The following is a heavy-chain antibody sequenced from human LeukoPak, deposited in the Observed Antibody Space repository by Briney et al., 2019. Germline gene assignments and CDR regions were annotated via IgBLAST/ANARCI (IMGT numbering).Heavy chain of an antibody. J-gene: IGHJ4*02. CDR3: ARDQYDTWSRRGNFDS. CDR1: GFTFGKYW. Sequence: PGGSLRLSCAASGFTFGKYWMSWVRQAPGKGLEWVANIKLDGSEKNYVDSVKGRFIISRDNTKNSLYLQMNSLRVEDTAVFYCARDQYDTWSRRGNFDSWGQGTLVIVSS. V-gene: IGHV3-7*03. D-gene: IGHD3-3*01. CDR2: IKLDGSEK.